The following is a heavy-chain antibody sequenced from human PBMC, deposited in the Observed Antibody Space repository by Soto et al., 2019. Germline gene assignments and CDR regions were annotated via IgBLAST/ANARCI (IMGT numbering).Heavy chain of an antibody. CDR2: ISSSSTI. V-gene: IGHV3-48*02. D-gene: IGHD3-10*01. CDR1: VFTFSDYS. J-gene: IGHJ5*02. CDR3: ARGLIYTMLRGVLRNCFDH. Sequence: GSLRLSGAASVFTFSDYSMNWVRQAPGKGPEWVSYISSSSTIYYADSVKGRFTISRDNAKNSLYLQLNSLRDEDTAVYYCARGLIYTMLRGVLRNCFDHWGQGILVTVSS.